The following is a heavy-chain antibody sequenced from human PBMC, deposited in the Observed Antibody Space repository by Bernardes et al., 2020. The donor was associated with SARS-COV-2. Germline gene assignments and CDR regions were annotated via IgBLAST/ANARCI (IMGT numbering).Heavy chain of an antibody. J-gene: IGHJ4*02. V-gene: IGHV3-49*04. CDR3: TGTIVGANY. CDR1: GFTFSDYV. CDR2: IRSKGYGGTT. Sequence: GESLCLSCPASGFTFSDYVMSCVRQAPGKGLEWVCFIRSKGYGGTTEYAASVKGRFTISRDDSKSIAYLQMNSLKTEDTAVYYYTGTIVGANYWGQGTLVTVSS. D-gene: IGHD1-26*01.